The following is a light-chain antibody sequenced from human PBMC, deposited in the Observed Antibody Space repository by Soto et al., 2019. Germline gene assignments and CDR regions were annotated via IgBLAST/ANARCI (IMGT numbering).Light chain of an antibody. CDR3: QKYNSAPQT. CDR2: AAS. J-gene: IGKJ1*01. Sequence: DIQMTQSPSSLSASLGDRVTITCRASQDISNFLAWYQQAAGKVPKLLIYAASTLQSGVPSRFSGSGSGTDFTLTISSLQPEDVATYYCQKYNSAPQTFGQGTKVDI. V-gene: IGKV1-27*01. CDR1: QDISNF.